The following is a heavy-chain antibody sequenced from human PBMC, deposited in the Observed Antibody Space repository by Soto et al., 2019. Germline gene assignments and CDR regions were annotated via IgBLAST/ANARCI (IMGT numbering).Heavy chain of an antibody. Sequence: KPSETLSLTCAVYGGSFSGYYWSWIRQPPGKGLEWIGEINHSGSTNYNPSLKSRVTISVDTSKNQFSLKLSSVTAADTAVYYCARGGWIQLWDFDYWGQGTLVTVSS. CDR1: GGSFSGYY. J-gene: IGHJ4*02. V-gene: IGHV4-34*01. D-gene: IGHD5-18*01. CDR3: ARGGWIQLWDFDY. CDR2: INHSGST.